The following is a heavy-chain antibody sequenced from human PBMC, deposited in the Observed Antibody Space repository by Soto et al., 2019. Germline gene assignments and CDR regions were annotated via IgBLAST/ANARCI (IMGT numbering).Heavy chain of an antibody. CDR3: ARPRIYRSGGSCCSAAFEL. D-gene: IGHD2-15*01. J-gene: IGHJ3*01. Sequence: GGSLRLSCAASGFTFSCYSMNWVRQAPGKGLEWVSSISNSGSYIYYADLVKGRFTISRDNAKNSLYLQMNSLRADDTAVYYCARPRIYRSGGSCCSAAFELWGHGTMVTV. V-gene: IGHV3-21*01. CDR2: ISNSGSYI. CDR1: GFTFSCYS.